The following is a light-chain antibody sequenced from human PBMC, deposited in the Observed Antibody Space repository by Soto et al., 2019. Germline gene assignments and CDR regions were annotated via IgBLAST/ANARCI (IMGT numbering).Light chain of an antibody. CDR3: QQFRNWPWT. V-gene: IGKV3D-15*01. CDR1: QSISIN. Sequence: EIVLTQAPGTLSVSQGDRVTLSCRASQSISINLAWYQHKPGQAPRLLIHGASTRATGVPARISGSGSGTEFTLTISSLQSEDFAVYYCQQFRNWPWTFGQGTKVDI. CDR2: GAS. J-gene: IGKJ1*01.